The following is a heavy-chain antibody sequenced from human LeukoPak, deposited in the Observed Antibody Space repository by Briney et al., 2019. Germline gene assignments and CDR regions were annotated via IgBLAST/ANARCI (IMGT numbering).Heavy chain of an antibody. CDR3: ARVQYDFWSGRYYFYMDV. J-gene: IGHJ6*03. D-gene: IGHD3-3*01. CDR1: GFTFSSYW. Sequence: GGSLRLSCAASGFTFSSYWMNWVRQAAGKGLEWLSYISSSSSTIYYADSLKGRFPVSRDNAKNSLYLQMNSLRAEDTAVYYCARVQYDFWSGRYYFYMDVWGKGTTVTVSS. CDR2: ISSSSSTI. V-gene: IGHV3-48*01.